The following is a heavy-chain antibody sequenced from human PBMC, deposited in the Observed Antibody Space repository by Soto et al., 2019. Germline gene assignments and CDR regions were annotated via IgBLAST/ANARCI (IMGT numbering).Heavy chain of an antibody. CDR2: IKPDGSEK. CDR3: ARLAGVPYFDY. Sequence: GGSLRLSCAASGFIFGNNWMSWVRQAPGKGLEPLANIKPDGSEKYYVDSVKGRFSISRDNTKNSLYLQMNSLRAEDTAVYYCARLAGVPYFDYWGQGTLVTVSS. CDR1: GFIFGNNW. V-gene: IGHV3-7*03. D-gene: IGHD3-10*01. J-gene: IGHJ4*02.